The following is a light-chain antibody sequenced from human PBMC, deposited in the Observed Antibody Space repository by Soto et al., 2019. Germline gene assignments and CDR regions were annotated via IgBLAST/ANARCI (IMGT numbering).Light chain of an antibody. V-gene: IGLV2-11*01. CDR3: CSYAGSYTNV. Sequence: QLVLTQPRSVSGSPGQSVTISCTGTSSDVGGYNYVSWYQQHPGKAPKLMIYDVSKRPSGVPDRFSGSKSGNTASLTISGLQAEDEADYYCCSYAGSYTNVFGTGTKLTVL. CDR2: DVS. J-gene: IGLJ1*01. CDR1: SSDVGGYNY.